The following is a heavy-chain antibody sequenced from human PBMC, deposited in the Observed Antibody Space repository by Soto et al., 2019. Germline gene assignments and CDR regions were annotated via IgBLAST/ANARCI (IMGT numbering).Heavy chain of an antibody. CDR3: AREARSSSPEVSLENY. CDR1: GGSFSGYY. J-gene: IGHJ4*02. D-gene: IGHD6-6*01. CDR2: INHSGST. Sequence: PSETLSLTCAVYGGSFSGYYWSWIRQPPGKGLEWIGEINHSGSTNYNPSLKSRVTISVDTSKNQFSLKVSSVTAADTAVYYCAREARSSSPEVSLENYWGQGTLVTVSS. V-gene: IGHV4-34*01.